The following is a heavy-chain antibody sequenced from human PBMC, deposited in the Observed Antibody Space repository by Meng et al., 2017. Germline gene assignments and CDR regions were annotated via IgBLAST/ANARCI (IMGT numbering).Heavy chain of an antibody. CDR2: TYYRSKWYN. V-gene: IGHV6-1*01. CDR1: GDSVSSNSVA. J-gene: IGHJ3*02. Sequence: SCAISGDSVSSNSVAWNWIRQSPSRGLEWLGRTYYRSKWYNDYAVSVKSRITINPDTSKNQFSLQLNSVTPEDTAVYYCARNPLWHVGQNAFDIWGQGTVVTVSS. CDR3: ARNPLWHVGQNAFDI. D-gene: IGHD1-26*01.